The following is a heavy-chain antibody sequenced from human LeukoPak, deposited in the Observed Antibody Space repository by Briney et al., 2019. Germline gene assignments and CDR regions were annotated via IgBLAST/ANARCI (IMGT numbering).Heavy chain of an antibody. CDR3: ARDRSVAAAGTPDY. J-gene: IGHJ4*02. V-gene: IGHV3-30*04. CDR1: GFTFSSYA. D-gene: IGHD6-13*01. CDR2: ISYDGSNK. Sequence: GGSLRLSCAASGFTFSSYAMHWVRQAPGKGLEWVAVISYDGSNKYYADSVKGRFTISRDNSKNTLYLQMNSLRAEDTAVYYCARDRSVAAAGTPDYRGQGTLVTVSS.